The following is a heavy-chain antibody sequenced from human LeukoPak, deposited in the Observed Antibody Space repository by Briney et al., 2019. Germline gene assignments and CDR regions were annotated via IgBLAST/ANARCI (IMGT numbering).Heavy chain of an antibody. CDR2: IYSGGST. CDR1: GFTVSSNY. Sequence: GGSLRLSCAASGFTVSSNYISWVRQAPGKGLEWVSVIYSGGSTYYADSVKGRFTISRDNSKNTLYLQMNSLRAEDTAVYYCAKPPPVAGYPLWGQGTLVTVSS. D-gene: IGHD6-19*01. V-gene: IGHV3-66*04. J-gene: IGHJ4*02. CDR3: AKPPPVAGYPL.